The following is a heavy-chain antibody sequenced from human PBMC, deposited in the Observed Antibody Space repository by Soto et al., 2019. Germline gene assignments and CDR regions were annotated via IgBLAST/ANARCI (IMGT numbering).Heavy chain of an antibody. D-gene: IGHD4-17*01. Sequence: GASVKVSCKASGGTFSSYAISWVRQAPGQGLEWMGGIIPIFGTANYAQKFQGRVTITADQCTSTAYMELSSLRSEDTAVYYCSTVTTNYYYGMDVRGQGTTVTVSS. V-gene: IGHV1-69*13. CDR1: GGTFSSYA. CDR2: IIPIFGTA. CDR3: STVTTNYYYGMDV. J-gene: IGHJ6*02.